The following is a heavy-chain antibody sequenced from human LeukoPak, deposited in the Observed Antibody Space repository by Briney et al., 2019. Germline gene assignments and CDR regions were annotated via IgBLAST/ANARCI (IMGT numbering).Heavy chain of an antibody. J-gene: IGHJ6*03. V-gene: IGHV1-2*02. CDR3: ARDGASSWPYYYYYYMDA. D-gene: IGHD6-13*01. CDR1: GYTFTGYY. CDR2: INPNSGGT. Sequence: ASVKVSCKASGYTFTGYYMHWVRQAPGQGLEWMGWINPNSGGTNYAQKFQGRVTMTRDTSISTAYMELSRLRSDDTAVYYCARDGASSWPYYYYYYMDAWGKGTTVTISS.